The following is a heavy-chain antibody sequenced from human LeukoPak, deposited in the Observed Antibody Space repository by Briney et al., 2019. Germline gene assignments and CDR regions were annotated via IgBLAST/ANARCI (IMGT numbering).Heavy chain of an antibody. V-gene: IGHV1-69*05. Sequence: SVKVSCKASGYTFTSYGISWARQAPGQGLEWMGGIIPIFGTANYAQKFQGRVTITTDESTSTAYMELSSLRSEDTAVYYCARRHCGGDCYLTPEYYFDYWGQGTLVTVSS. D-gene: IGHD2-21*02. J-gene: IGHJ4*02. CDR3: ARRHCGGDCYLTPEYYFDY. CDR1: GYTFTSYG. CDR2: IIPIFGTA.